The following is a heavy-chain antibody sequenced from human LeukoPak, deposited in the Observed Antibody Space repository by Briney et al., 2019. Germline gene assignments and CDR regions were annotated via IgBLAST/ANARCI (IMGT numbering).Heavy chain of an antibody. D-gene: IGHD5/OR15-5a*01. Sequence: PGRSLRLSCAASGFTFSLYGIHWVRQAPGKGPEWVAVISHDGSNTYFADSVKGRFTISRDNSKNTVYLQMNSLRVEDTAVYYCARGDGVYVYWGQGTLVTVSS. CDR2: ISHDGSNT. CDR1: GFTFSLYG. V-gene: IGHV3-30*03. J-gene: IGHJ4*02. CDR3: ARGDGVYVY.